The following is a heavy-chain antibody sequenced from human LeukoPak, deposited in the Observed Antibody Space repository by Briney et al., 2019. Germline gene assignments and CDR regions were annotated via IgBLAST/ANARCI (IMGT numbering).Heavy chain of an antibody. CDR2: IHYSGST. Sequence: SETLSLTCSVSGGSIGSSYWTWIRQPPGKGLEWIGFIHYSGSTNSNPSLKSRVTVTVDPSKNQFSLRLTSVTAADTAVYYCVRQPIGELGNYDYYGLDVCGQGTTVIVSS. J-gene: IGHJ6*02. V-gene: IGHV4-59*08. D-gene: IGHD7-27*01. CDR1: GGSIGSSY. CDR3: VRQPIGELGNYDYYGLDV.